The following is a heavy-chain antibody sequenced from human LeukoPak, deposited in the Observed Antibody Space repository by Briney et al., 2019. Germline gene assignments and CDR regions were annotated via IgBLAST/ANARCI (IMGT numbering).Heavy chain of an antibody. CDR3: ARAPLTGYYNPLDY. V-gene: IGHV3-30*02. CDR2: IRYDGSNK. CDR1: GFTFSSYG. J-gene: IGHJ4*02. D-gene: IGHD3-9*01. Sequence: GGSLRLSCAASGFTFSSYGMHWVRQAPGKGLEWVAFIRYDGSNKYYADSVKGRFTISRDNSKNTLYLQMNSLRAEDTAVYYCARAPLTGYYNPLDYWGQGTLVTVSS.